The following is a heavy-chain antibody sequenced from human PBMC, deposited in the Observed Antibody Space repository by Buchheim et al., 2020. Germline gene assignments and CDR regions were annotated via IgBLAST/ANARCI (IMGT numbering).Heavy chain of an antibody. CDR3: AHRGLSAGDSSGWDGGYFDA. J-gene: IGHJ4*02. Sequence: QITLKESGPTLVKSTQTLTLTCTFSGFSLSTGGAGVGCIRQSPGKALELLALIYWDDDKRYSPSLRSRLTIIKDTSKNQVGLKMTNMDPVDTATYYCAHRGLSAGDSSGWDGGYFDAWGQGTL. V-gene: IGHV2-5*02. D-gene: IGHD6-19*01. CDR2: IYWDDDK. CDR1: GFSLSTGGAG.